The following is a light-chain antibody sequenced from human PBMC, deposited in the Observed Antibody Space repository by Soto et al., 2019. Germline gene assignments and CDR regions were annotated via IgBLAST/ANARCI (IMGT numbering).Light chain of an antibody. CDR3: LQDYDFPYT. V-gene: IGKV1-5*03. CDR2: MAS. CDR1: QSVSTW. Sequence: DIQMTQSPSTLSASVGDRVTITCRASQSVSTWLAWYQQKPGKAPQVLISMASTLESGVPSRFSGSGSGTEFTLTINDLQPEDVATYFCLQDYDFPYTFGRGTKLEI. J-gene: IGKJ2*01.